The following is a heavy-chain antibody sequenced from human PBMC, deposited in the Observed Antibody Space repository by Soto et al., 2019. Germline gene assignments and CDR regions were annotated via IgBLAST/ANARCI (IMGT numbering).Heavy chain of an antibody. J-gene: IGHJ5*02. D-gene: IGHD4-17*01. CDR2: HYPGDSET. V-gene: IGHV5-51*01. CDR3: AKLGHYGDHFWDR. CDR1: GYSFSTYW. Sequence: GQSLNVCGKASGYSFSTYWTGWVSQMPGKGLKWTGNHYPGDSETRYRPSFQGHATISADKSISTPYLQWNSLKASDTAMFYCAKLGHYGDHFWDRWAQGTLLPVSS.